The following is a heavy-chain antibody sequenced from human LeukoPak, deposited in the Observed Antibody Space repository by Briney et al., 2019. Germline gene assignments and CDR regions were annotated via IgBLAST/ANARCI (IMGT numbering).Heavy chain of an antibody. D-gene: IGHD1-26*01. CDR1: GVSISSDNW. CDR2: IYHSGRT. V-gene: IGHV4-4*02. J-gene: IGHJ4*02. CDR3: GRESRIVGTTSVWYYFDY. Sequence: SETLSLTCAISGVSISSDNWWRWVRQPPGKGLEWIGEIYHSGRTNYNPSLKSRVTMSLDKSRNQFSLNLRSVTAADTAVYFCGRESRIVGTTSVWYYFDYWGQGTLVTVSS.